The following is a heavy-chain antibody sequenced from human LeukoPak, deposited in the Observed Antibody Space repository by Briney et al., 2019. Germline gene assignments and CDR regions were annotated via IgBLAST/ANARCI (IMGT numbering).Heavy chain of an antibody. D-gene: IGHD5-24*01. J-gene: IGHJ3*02. Sequence: KPGGSLRLSCAASGFTFSSYSMNWVRQAPGKGLEWVSSISSSSSYIYYADSVKGRFTISRDNAKNSLYLQMNSLRAADTAVYYCARPTMATMAPGAFDIWGQGTMVTVSS. CDR2: ISSSSSYI. V-gene: IGHV3-21*01. CDR3: ARPTMATMAPGAFDI. CDR1: GFTFSSYS.